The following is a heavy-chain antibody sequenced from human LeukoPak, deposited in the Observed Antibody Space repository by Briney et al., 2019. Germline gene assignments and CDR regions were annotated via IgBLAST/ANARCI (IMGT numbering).Heavy chain of an antibody. Sequence: ASVKVSCKASGYTFTSYAMNWVRQAPGQGLEWMGWINTNTGNPTYAQGFTGRFVFSLDTSVSTAYLQISSLKAEDTAVYYCARDVSGKAVRGPKGVFDYWGQGTLVTVSS. CDR2: INTNTGNP. J-gene: IGHJ4*02. CDR3: ARDVSGKAVRGPKGVFDY. D-gene: IGHD3-10*01. CDR1: GYTFTSYA. V-gene: IGHV7-4-1*02.